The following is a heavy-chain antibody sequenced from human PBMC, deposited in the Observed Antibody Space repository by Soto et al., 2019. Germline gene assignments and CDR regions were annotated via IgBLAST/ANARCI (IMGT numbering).Heavy chain of an antibody. CDR2: IIPIFGTA. D-gene: IGHD3-22*01. Sequence: ASLKVSGKASGGTFSSYAISWVRQAPGQGLEWMGGIIPIFGTANYAQKFQGRVTITADESTSTAYMELSSLRSEDTAVYYCADTKNYYDSSGYYSTVNWYFDLWGRGTLVTVSS. J-gene: IGHJ2*01. CDR1: GGTFSSYA. V-gene: IGHV1-69*13. CDR3: ADTKNYYDSSGYYSTVNWYFDL.